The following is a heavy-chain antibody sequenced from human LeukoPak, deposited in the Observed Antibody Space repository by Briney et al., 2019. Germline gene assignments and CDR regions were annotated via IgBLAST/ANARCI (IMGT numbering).Heavy chain of an antibody. CDR3: TSHVYDSSGYYAN. CDR2: IRSKANSYAT. D-gene: IGHD3-22*01. CDR1: GFTLSGSA. Sequence: GGSLRLSCAASGFTLSGSAMHWVRQASGKGLEWVGRIRSKANSYATAYAASVKGRFTISRDDSKNTAYLQMNSLKTEDTAVYYCTSHVYDSSGYYANWGQGTLVTVSS. V-gene: IGHV3-73*01. J-gene: IGHJ4*02.